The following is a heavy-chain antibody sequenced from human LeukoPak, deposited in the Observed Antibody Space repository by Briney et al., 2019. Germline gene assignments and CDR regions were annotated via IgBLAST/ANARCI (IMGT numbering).Heavy chain of an antibody. CDR3: ARNKGSGSYCFDY. CDR2: ISSSSTYI. D-gene: IGHD3-10*01. J-gene: IGHJ4*02. V-gene: IGHV3-21*01. Sequence: PGGSLRLSCAASGFTFSDHYMNWVRQAPGKGLEWVSSISSSSTYIYYADSLKGRFTISRDNAKNSLYLQMNSLRAEDTAVYYCARNKGSGSYCFDYWGQGTLVTVSS. CDR1: GFTFSDHY.